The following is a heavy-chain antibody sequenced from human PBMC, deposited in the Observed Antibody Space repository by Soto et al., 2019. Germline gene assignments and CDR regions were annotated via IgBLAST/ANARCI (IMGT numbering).Heavy chain of an antibody. CDR1: EFTITRYR. J-gene: IGHJ4*02. CDR3: ARAQVAPGIAVATGDY. Sequence: SCPASEFTITRYRMYWLSKTPRQGLEWVSSISSSSSYIYYADSVKGRFTISRDNAKNSLYLQMNSLRAEDTAVYYCARAQVAPGIAVATGDYWGQGTLVPVS. D-gene: IGHD6-19*01. CDR2: ISSSSSYI. V-gene: IGHV3-21*01.